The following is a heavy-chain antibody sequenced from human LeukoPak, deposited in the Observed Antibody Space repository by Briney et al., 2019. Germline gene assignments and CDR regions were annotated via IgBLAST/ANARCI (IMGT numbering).Heavy chain of an antibody. V-gene: IGHV4-39*01. J-gene: IGHJ4*02. CDR3: ARVLPAAMNFDY. CDR2: IYYSGYT. D-gene: IGHD2-2*01. CDR1: GGCISSTSDH. Sequence: SETLSLTCTVSGGCISSTSDHWGWIRQSPGKGLEWIGNIYYSGYTHYNPSLQSRVSLSVDTSKNQFSLKLSSVTAADTAVYYCARVLPAAMNFDYWGQGTLVTVSS.